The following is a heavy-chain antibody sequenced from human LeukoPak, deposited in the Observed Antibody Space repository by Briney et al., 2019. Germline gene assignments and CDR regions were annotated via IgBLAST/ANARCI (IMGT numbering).Heavy chain of an antibody. V-gene: IGHV3-23*01. D-gene: IGHD3-3*01. CDR2: ISGGGGST. CDR1: GCTFSSYA. Sequence: AGSLRLSCAASGCTFSSYAMSWVRQAAGKGLEWISAISGGGGSTYYAASVKGRFTISRDNSKKTLYMQMTSLRAEATAVYYCATSLLEWFPDFDYWGQGTVVTVSS. CDR3: ATSLLEWFPDFDY. J-gene: IGHJ4*02.